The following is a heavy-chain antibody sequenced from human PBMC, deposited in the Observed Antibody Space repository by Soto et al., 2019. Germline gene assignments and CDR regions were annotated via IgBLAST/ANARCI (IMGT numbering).Heavy chain of an antibody. D-gene: IGHD3-22*01. CDR2: IKSKTDGGTT. J-gene: IGHJ4*02. V-gene: IGHV3-15*02. Sequence: EVQLVESGGALVKPGGSLRLSCAASGFTFNNAWMSWVRQAPGKGLEWIGRIKSKTDGGTTDYAAPVKGRFAISRDDSKKTLSLKINSLKTRDTAVYFSTTLGIYYDSGVSYQYCFNYGGRGPLVPVPP. CDR1: GFTFNNAW. CDR3: TTLGIYYDSGVSYQYCFNY.